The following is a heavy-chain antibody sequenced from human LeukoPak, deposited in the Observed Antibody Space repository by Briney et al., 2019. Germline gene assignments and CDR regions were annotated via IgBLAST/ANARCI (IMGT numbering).Heavy chain of an antibody. CDR1: GGSISSSSYC. Sequence: SETLSLTCTVSGGSISSSSYCWGWIRQPPGKGLEWIGSIYYSGDTYYNPSLKSRVTISVDTSKNQFSLKLSSVTAADTAVYYCASHHGSGGCYSPGGFGYWGQGTLITVSS. CDR2: IYYSGDT. D-gene: IGHD3-10*01. CDR3: ASHHGSGGCYSPGGFGY. J-gene: IGHJ4*02. V-gene: IGHV4-39*01.